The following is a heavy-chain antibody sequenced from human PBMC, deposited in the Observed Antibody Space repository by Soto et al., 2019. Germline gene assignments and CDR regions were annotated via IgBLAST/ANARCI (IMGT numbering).Heavy chain of an antibody. J-gene: IGHJ4*02. CDR3: AKDLSSGWYLDY. V-gene: IGHV3-30*18. Sequence: GGSLRLSCAASGFTFSSYGMHWVRQAPGKGLEWVAVISYDGSNKYYADSVKGRFTISRDNSKNTLYLQMNSLRAEDTAVYYCAKDLSSGWYLDYWGQGTLVTVSS. D-gene: IGHD6-19*01. CDR1: GFTFSSYG. CDR2: ISYDGSNK.